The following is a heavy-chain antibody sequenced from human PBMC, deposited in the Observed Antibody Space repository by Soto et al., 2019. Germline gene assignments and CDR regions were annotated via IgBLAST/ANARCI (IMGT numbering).Heavy chain of an antibody. V-gene: IGHV1-46*01. Sequence: GASVKVSCTASGFTFTNYYMHWVRQAPGQGLEWMGIINPSGGSTTYAQRFQGRITMTRDTSTSTVYMELSSLRSEDTAVYYCARERDYNDSIDYYSNAFDIWGQGTMVTVSS. D-gene: IGHD3-22*01. CDR2: INPSGGST. CDR1: GFTFTNYY. J-gene: IGHJ3*02. CDR3: ARERDYNDSIDYYSNAFDI.